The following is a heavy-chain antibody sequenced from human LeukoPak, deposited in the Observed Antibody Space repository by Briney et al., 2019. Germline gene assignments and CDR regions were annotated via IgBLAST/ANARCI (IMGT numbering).Heavy chain of an antibody. Sequence: SETLSLTCSVSGGSISSHYWSWIRQPPGKGLEWIGYIYYSGSTKYNPSLKSRVTISVDTSKNQFSLKLSSVTAADTAVYYCARARYVNSFYAFDIWGQGTLVTVSS. CDR3: ARARYVNSFYAFDI. CDR2: IYYSGST. D-gene: IGHD3-9*01. J-gene: IGHJ3*02. V-gene: IGHV4-59*11. CDR1: GGSISSHY.